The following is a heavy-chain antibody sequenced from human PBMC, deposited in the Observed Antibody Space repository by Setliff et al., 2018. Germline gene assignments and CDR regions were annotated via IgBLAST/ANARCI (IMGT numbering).Heavy chain of an antibody. V-gene: IGHV3-48*01. CDR2: ISSSSSTV. CDR1: GFTFSSYS. J-gene: IGHJ6*03. D-gene: IGHD2-15*01. Sequence: SLKISCAASGFTFSSYSMNWVRQAPGKGLEWVSYISSSSSTVYYADSVKGRFTISRDNAKNSLYLQMNSLRAEDTAVYYCARSPNLYCSGGSCYPGYMDVWGKGTTVTVSS. CDR3: ARSPNLYCSGGSCYPGYMDV.